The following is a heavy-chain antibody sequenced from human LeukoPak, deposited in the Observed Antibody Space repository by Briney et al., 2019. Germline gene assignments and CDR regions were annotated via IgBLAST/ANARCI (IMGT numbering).Heavy chain of an antibody. CDR3: AREGYCSGGSCYSGNYYGMDV. J-gene: IGHJ6*02. V-gene: IGHV3-53*01. CDR1: GGSFSGYY. CDR2: IYSGGST. D-gene: IGHD2-15*01. Sequence: ETLSLTCAVYGGSFSGYYMSWVRQAPGKGLEWVSVIYSGGSTYYADSVKGRFTISRDNSKNTLYLQMNSLRAEDTAVYYCAREGYCSGGSCYSGNYYGMDVWGQGTTVTVSS.